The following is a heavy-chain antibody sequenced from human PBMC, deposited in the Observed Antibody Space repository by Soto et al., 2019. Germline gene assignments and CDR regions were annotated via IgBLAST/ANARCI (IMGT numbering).Heavy chain of an antibody. CDR3: AKLGWNDPGGAFDI. D-gene: IGHD1-1*01. CDR1: GFTFSSYG. J-gene: IGHJ3*02. CDR2: IWYDGSNK. V-gene: IGHV3-33*06. Sequence: PGGSLRLSCAASGFTFSSYGMHWVRQAPGKGLEWVAVIWYDGSNKYYADSVKGRFTISRDNSKNTLYLQMNSLRAEDTAVYYCAKLGWNDPGGAFDIWGQGTMVTVSS.